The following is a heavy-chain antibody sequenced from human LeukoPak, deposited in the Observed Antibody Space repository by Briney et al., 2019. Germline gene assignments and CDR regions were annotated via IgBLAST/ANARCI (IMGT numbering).Heavy chain of an antibody. CDR2: IGAAGDT. CDR3: ARDTMVREPYAMDV. J-gene: IGHJ6*02. Sequence: QAGGSLRLSCAASGFIFSRDDMHWVRQAPGKGLEWVSGIGAAGDTFYPDSVKGRFTISRENAKNSLYLQMNSLRAGDTAVYYCARDTMVREPYAMDVWGQGTTVTVSS. CDR1: GFIFSRDD. V-gene: IGHV3-13*04. D-gene: IGHD3-10*01.